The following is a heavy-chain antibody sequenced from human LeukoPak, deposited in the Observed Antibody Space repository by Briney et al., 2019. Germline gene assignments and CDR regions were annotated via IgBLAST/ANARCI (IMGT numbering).Heavy chain of an antibody. CDR1: GFTFSTYW. J-gene: IGHJ4*02. V-gene: IGHV3-74*03. Sequence: TGGSLRLACAASGFTFSTYWMHWVRQAPGKGLVWVSRIKSDGSSIMYADSVRGRFTISRDNAKNTLYLQMNSLRAEDTAVYYCARDLDYGGRSNFDHWGQGTLVTVSS. D-gene: IGHD4-23*01. CDR3: ARDLDYGGRSNFDH. CDR2: IKSDGSSI.